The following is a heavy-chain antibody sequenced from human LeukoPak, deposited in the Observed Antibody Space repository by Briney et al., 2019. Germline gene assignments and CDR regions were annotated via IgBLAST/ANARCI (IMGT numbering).Heavy chain of an antibody. J-gene: IGHJ4*02. CDR2: ISSSGSTI. CDR3: ATPSGVRYFDWSPFDY. Sequence: PGGSLRLSCAASGFTFSDYYMSWIRQAPGKGLEWVSYISSSGSTIYYADSVKGRFTISRDNAKNSLYLQMSSLRAEDTAVYYCATPSGVRYFDWSPFDYWGQGTLVTVSS. D-gene: IGHD3-9*01. CDR1: GFTFSDYY. V-gene: IGHV3-11*01.